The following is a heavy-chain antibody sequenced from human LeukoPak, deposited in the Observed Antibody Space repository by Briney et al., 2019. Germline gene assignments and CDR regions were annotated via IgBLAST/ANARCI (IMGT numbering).Heavy chain of an antibody. D-gene: IGHD5-24*01. J-gene: IGHJ4*02. Sequence: PGGSLRLSCAASGFTFSDLGMHWVRQAPGKGLEWVAFIRYDGSTRYYADSVKGRFTISRDNSKNTLYLQMSGLRADDTALYYCAAVDKRVGVDCWGQGTLVTVSS. CDR3: AAVDKRVGVDC. CDR2: IRYDGSTR. V-gene: IGHV3-30*02. CDR1: GFTFSDLG.